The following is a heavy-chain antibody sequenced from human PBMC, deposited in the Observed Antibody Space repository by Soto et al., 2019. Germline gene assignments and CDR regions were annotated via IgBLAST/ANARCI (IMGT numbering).Heavy chain of an antibody. V-gene: IGHV4-61*01. CDR3: ARTVMPVGNLAAFDH. D-gene: IGHD7-27*01. Sequence: QMQLQESGPGLVKPSETLSLTCNVSGGSASSVKYFWSWIRQPPGNGLEWIAYIYNKGNTNYNPSLKSRATISVDTSKNQCSLKLTSVTAADSAVYFCARTVMPVGNLAAFDHWGQGGLVTVSS. CDR1: GGSASSVKYF. J-gene: IGHJ4*02. CDR2: IYNKGNT.